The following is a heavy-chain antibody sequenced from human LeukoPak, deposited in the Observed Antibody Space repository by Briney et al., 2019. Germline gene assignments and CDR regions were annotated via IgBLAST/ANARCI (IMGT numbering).Heavy chain of an antibody. V-gene: IGHV1-2*02. CDR3: AREGVGGYYYGY. CDR1: GYTFTGYY. CDR2: INPNSGGT. Sequence: ASVKVSCKASGYTFTGYYMHWVRQAPGQGLEWMGWINPNSGGTNYAQKFQGRVTMTRDTSVSTAYMELSRLRSDDTAVYYCAREGVGGYYYGYWGQGTLVTVSS. D-gene: IGHD3-10*01. J-gene: IGHJ4*02.